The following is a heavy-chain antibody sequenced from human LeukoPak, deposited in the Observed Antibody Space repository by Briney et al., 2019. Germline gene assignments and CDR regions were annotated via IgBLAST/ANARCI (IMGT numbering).Heavy chain of an antibody. V-gene: IGHV4-59*01. J-gene: IGHJ4*02. CDR1: GGSISSYY. CDR3: ARGLGITIFGVVAYFDY. Sequence: SETLSLTCTVSGGSISSYYWSWIRQPPGKGLKWIGYIYYSGSTNYNPSLKSRVTISVDTSKNQFSLKLSSVTAADTAVYYCARGLGITIFGVVAYFDYWGQGTLVTVSS. CDR2: IYYSGST. D-gene: IGHD3-3*01.